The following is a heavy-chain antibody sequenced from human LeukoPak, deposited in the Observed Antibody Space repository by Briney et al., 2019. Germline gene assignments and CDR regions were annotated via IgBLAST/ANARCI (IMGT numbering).Heavy chain of an antibody. V-gene: IGHV1-2*02. CDR1: GYTFTSYA. Sequence: ASVKVSCKASGYTFTSYAMNWVRQAPGQGLEWMGWINPNSGGANYAQKFQGRVTMTRDTSISTAYMELSRLTSDDTAVYYCARAGWPMYYYYMDVWGKGTTVTISS. CDR3: ARAGWPMYYYYMDV. CDR2: INPNSGGA. J-gene: IGHJ6*03. D-gene: IGHD6-19*01.